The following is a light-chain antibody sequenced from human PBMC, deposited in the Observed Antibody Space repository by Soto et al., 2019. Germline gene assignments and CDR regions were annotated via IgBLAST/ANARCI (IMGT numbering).Light chain of an antibody. CDR3: QQYDKWPIA. J-gene: IGKJ5*01. V-gene: IGKV3-15*01. Sequence: IGMTQSPATLSVSPGERATLSCRASQTIYSNVAWYQQRPGQPPRLLIYRSSSRATGIPARFSGSGSGTEFTLTINSLQSEDFAVYYCQQYDKWPIAFGQGTRLEIK. CDR2: RSS. CDR1: QTIYSN.